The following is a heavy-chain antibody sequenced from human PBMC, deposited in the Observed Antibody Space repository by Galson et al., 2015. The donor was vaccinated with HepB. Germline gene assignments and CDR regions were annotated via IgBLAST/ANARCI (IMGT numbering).Heavy chain of an antibody. CDR1: GFTFSSYA. J-gene: IGHJ4*02. Sequence: SLRLSCAASGFTFSSYAMHWVRQAPGKGLEWVAVISYDGSNKYYADSVKGRFTISRDNSKNTLYLQMNSLRAEDTAVYYCARKSSSWLSYWGQGTLVTVSS. V-gene: IGHV3-30*04. CDR3: ARKSSSWLSY. D-gene: IGHD6-13*01. CDR2: ISYDGSNK.